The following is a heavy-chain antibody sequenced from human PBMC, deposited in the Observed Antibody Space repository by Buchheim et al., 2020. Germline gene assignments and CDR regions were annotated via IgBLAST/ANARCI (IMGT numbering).Heavy chain of an antibody. Sequence: QVQLVESGGGVVQPGRSLRLSCAASGFTFSSYGMHWVRQAPGKGLEWVAVISYDGSNKYYADSVKGRFTIYRDNSKNTLYLQMNSLRAEDTAVYYCAKDSDTAMVSGWFDPWGQGTL. CDR1: GFTFSSYG. D-gene: IGHD5-18*01. J-gene: IGHJ5*02. CDR2: ISYDGSNK. CDR3: AKDSDTAMVSGWFDP. V-gene: IGHV3-30*18.